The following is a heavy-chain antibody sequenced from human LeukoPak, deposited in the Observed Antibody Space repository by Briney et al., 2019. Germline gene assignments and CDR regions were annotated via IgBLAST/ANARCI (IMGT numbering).Heavy chain of an antibody. Sequence: GGSLRLSCAASGFTFRSYWMSWVRQASGKGLEWVANINKDGCPKDYGGFVEGLFTISRDNDKNSLYLQMNSLTAEDTAVYFCASAPNEYYFDFWGQGTLVTVSS. J-gene: IGHJ4*02. CDR1: GFTFRSYW. V-gene: IGHV3-7*01. CDR2: INKDGCPK. CDR3: ASAPNEYYFDF.